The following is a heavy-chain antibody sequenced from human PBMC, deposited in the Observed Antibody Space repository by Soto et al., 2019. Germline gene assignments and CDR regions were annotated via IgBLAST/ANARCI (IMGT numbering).Heavy chain of an antibody. CDR2: IYWDDDK. Sequence: QITLKESGPTLVKPTQTLTLTCSFSGFSLSTRGMSVGWIRQPPGKALEWLTLIYWDDDKRYSPSLKSRLTITKDTSKNQAVLTMTNMDAVDTAISYCAHVLGYCSGGSCYSGPSDYWGQGTLVTVSS. CDR1: GFSLSTRGMS. J-gene: IGHJ4*02. D-gene: IGHD2-15*01. V-gene: IGHV2-5*02. CDR3: AHVLGYCSGGSCYSGPSDY.